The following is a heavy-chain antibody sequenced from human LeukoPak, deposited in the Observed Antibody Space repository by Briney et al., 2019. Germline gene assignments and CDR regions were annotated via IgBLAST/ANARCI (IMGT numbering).Heavy chain of an antibody. CDR1: GFTFSSYA. D-gene: IGHD3-22*01. V-gene: IGHV3-23*01. Sequence: PGGSLRLSCAASGFTFSSYAMSWVRQAPGKGLEWVSAISGSGGSTYYADSVKGRFTISRDNSKNTLYLQMNSLRAEDTAVYYCAKDLAYYYDSSGYYYSYYFDYWGQGTLVTVSS. CDR2: ISGSGGST. J-gene: IGHJ4*02. CDR3: AKDLAYYYDSSGYYYSYYFDY.